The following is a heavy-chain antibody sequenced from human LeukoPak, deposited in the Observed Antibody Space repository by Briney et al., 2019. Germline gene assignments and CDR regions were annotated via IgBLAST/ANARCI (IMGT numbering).Heavy chain of an antibody. D-gene: IGHD3-10*01. V-gene: IGHV3-21*01. Sequence: GGSLRLSCAASGFTFSIYSMNWVRQAPGKGLEWASSVGSSSDYIYYADSVKGRFTISRDNTENSLFLQMSSLRAEDTAVYYCAREKPPRGYYYYYMDVWGKGTTVTVSS. CDR1: GFTFSIYS. CDR2: VGSSSDYI. CDR3: AREKPPRGYYYYYMDV. J-gene: IGHJ6*03.